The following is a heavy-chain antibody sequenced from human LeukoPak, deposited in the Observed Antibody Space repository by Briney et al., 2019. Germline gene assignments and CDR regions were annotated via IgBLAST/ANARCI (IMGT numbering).Heavy chain of an antibody. Sequence: SEPLSLTCTVSGGSINSFYWSWIRQPPGKRLEWIGYIYNSVTTDYNPSLESRVTISVDTSKKQFSLNLRSVTAADTAVYYCARGSEWYGNYALDYWGQGIVVTVSS. CDR3: ARGSEWYGNYALDY. V-gene: IGHV4-59*01. J-gene: IGHJ4*02. CDR2: IYNSVTT. CDR1: GGSINSFY. D-gene: IGHD4-11*01.